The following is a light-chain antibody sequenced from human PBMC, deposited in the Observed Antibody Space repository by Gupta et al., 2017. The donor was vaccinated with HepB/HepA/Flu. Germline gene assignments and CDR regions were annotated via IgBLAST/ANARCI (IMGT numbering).Light chain of an antibody. CDR1: QSVLYSSNNENY. CDR2: WAS. Sequence: DIVMTQSPDSLAVSLGERATINCKASQSVLYSSNNENYLAWYQQKPGQPPKLLIYWASTRESGVTDRFSGSGSGTDFTLTISSLQAEDAAVYYCQQFYSDPCSFGQGTKLEIK. V-gene: IGKV4-1*01. J-gene: IGKJ2*04. CDR3: QQFYSDPCS.